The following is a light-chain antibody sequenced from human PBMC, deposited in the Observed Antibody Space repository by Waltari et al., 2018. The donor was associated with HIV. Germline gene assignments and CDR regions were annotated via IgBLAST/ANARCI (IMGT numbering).Light chain of an antibody. J-gene: IGLJ3*02. CDR2: ATV. V-gene: IGLV7-43*01. Sequence: QTVVTQERSLTVSPGGTVTLTCASATGALTNGHYLTWLQVRPGQKPRPLIYATVNKYSWTPARFSGSLLGDKAALTLSGALLEDEADYFCQLHFTAPSWLFGGGTRLTVL. CDR3: QLHFTAPSWL. CDR1: TGALTNGHY.